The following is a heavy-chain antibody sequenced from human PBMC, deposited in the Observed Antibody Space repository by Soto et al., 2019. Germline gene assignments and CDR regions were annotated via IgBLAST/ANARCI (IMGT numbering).Heavy chain of an antibody. J-gene: IGHJ3*02. CDR1: GFTFSSYW. CDR2: INSDGSST. Sequence: GGSLRLSCAASGFTFSSYWMHWVCQAPGKGLVWVSRINSDGSSTSYADSVKGRFTISRDNAKNTLYLQMNSLRAEDTAVYYCARDTYYYDSSGYFHAFDIWGQGTMVTVSS. CDR3: ARDTYYYDSSGYFHAFDI. D-gene: IGHD3-22*01. V-gene: IGHV3-74*01.